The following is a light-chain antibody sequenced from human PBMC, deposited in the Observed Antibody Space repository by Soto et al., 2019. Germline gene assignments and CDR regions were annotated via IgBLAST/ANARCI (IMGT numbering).Light chain of an antibody. CDR2: EVS. J-gene: IGLJ1*01. CDR1: SSDIGAYIY. CDR3: SSYAGSNNFV. Sequence: QSVLTQPPSVSGSPGQSVTISCTGTSSDIGAYIYVSWYQQHPGKAPKLMISEVSRRPSGVPERFSGSKSGNTASLTVSGLQADDEANYYCSSYAGSNNFVFGTGTKVTVL. V-gene: IGLV2-8*01.